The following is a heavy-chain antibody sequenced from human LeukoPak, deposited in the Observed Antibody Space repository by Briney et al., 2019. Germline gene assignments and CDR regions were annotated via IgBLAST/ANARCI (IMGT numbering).Heavy chain of an antibody. CDR2: IYYSGST. V-gene: IGHV4-59*12. D-gene: IGHD5-18*01. Sequence: PSETLSLTCTVSGGSITSYYWSWIRQPPGKGLEWIGYIYYSGSTNYNPSLKSRVTISVDRSKNQFSLKLSSVTAADTAAYYCARGSGYSYGQFGYWGQGALVTVSS. CDR1: GGSITSYY. J-gene: IGHJ4*02. CDR3: ARGSGYSYGQFGY.